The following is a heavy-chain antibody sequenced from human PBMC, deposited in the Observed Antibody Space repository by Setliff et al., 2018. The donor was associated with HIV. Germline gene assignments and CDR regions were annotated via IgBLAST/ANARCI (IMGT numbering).Heavy chain of an antibody. D-gene: IGHD4-17*01. CDR3: AKGAGFYGDYTFDH. CDR1: GPSINIHY. Sequence: KPSETLSLTCTVSGPSINIHYWSWIRQSLGKGFEWIGYIYSTGSTNYNPSLQSRVTISMVASRNQFSLKVTSVTAADTAVYYCAKGAGFYGDYTFDHWGQGRQVTVSS. V-gene: IGHV4-59*11. J-gene: IGHJ4*02. CDR2: IYSTGST.